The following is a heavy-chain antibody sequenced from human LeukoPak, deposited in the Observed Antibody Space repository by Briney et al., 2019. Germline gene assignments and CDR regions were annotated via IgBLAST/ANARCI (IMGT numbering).Heavy chain of an antibody. D-gene: IGHD2-15*01. CDR2: IYYSGST. CDR1: GGSISSGDYY. Sequence: PSQTLSLTCTVSGGSISSGDYYWSWIRQPPGKGLEWIGYIYYSGSTYYNPSLKSRVTISVDTSKNKFSLKLSSVTAADTAVYYCARSDGYCSGGSCYSQEQNWFAPWGQGTLVTVSS. V-gene: IGHV4-30-4*01. J-gene: IGHJ5*02. CDR3: ARSDGYCSGGSCYSQEQNWFAP.